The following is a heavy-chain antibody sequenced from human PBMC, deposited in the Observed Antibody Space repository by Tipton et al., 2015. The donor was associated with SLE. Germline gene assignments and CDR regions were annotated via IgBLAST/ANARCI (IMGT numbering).Heavy chain of an antibody. J-gene: IGHJ6*01. Sequence: SLRLSCAASGFTFSSYGMHWVRQAPGKGLEWVAFIRYGGSNKYYADSVKGRFTISRDNAKNTLYLQMNSLRAEDTAVYYCARDGGIAVAVASCYGMDVWWQDTTVTVSS. D-gene: IGHD6-19*01. V-gene: IGHV3-30*02. CDR1: GFTFSSYG. CDR3: ARDGGIAVAVASCYGMDV. CDR2: IRYGGSNK.